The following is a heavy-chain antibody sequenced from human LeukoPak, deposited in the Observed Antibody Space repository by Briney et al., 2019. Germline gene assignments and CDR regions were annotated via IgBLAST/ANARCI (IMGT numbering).Heavy chain of an antibody. Sequence: PSETLSLTCTVSGGPISSGSYYWSWIRQPAGKGLGWIGRIYTSGSTNYNPSLKSRVTISVDTSKNQFSLKLSSVTAADTAVYYCATLSSGYTDAIDYWGQGTLVTVSS. CDR2: IYTSGST. CDR3: ATLSSGYTDAIDY. V-gene: IGHV4-61*02. D-gene: IGHD3-22*01. CDR1: GGPISSGSYY. J-gene: IGHJ4*02.